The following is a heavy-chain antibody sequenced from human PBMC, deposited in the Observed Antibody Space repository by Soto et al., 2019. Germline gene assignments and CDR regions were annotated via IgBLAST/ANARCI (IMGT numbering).Heavy chain of an antibody. Sequence: PSETLSLTCTVSGGSISNGGYYWSWIRQHPGKGLEWIGYIYYSGSTYYNPSLKSRVTISVDTSKNQFSLKLSSVTAADTAVYFCASCYSSGWYGYDAFDIWGQGTMVTVSS. CDR2: IYYSGST. CDR3: ASCYSSGWYGYDAFDI. D-gene: IGHD6-19*01. CDR1: GGSISNGGYY. V-gene: IGHV4-31*03. J-gene: IGHJ3*02.